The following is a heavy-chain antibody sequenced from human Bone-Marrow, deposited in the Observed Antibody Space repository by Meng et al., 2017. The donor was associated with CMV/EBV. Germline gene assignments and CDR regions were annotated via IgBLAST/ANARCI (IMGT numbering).Heavy chain of an antibody. J-gene: IGHJ4*02. D-gene: IGHD3-3*01. Sequence: TLSLTCTVSGGSISSYYWSWIRQPPGKALEWLALIDWDDDKYYSTSLKTRLTISKDTSKNQVVLTMTNMDPVDTATYYCARSHSIFGVVPFDYWGQGTLVTVSS. CDR2: IDWDDDK. CDR3: ARSHSIFGVVPFDY. CDR1: GGSISSYY. V-gene: IGHV2-70*18.